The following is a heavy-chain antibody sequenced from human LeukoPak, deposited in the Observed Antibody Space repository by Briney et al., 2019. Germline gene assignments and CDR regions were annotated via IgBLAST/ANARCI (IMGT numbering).Heavy chain of an antibody. CDR1: GFTFNSYS. J-gene: IGHJ6*03. CDR2: ISSSSSYI. CDR3: ARDYGVPAASSYYYMDV. V-gene: IGHV3-21*01. Sequence: GGSLRLSCAASGFTFNSYSMNWVRQAPGKGLEWVSSISSSSSYIYYADSVKGRFTIPRDNAKNSLYLQMNSLRAEDTAVYYCARDYGVPAASSYYYMDVWGKGTTVTVSS. D-gene: IGHD2-2*01.